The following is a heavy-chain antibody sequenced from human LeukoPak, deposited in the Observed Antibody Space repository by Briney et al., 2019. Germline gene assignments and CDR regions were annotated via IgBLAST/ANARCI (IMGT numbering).Heavy chain of an antibody. V-gene: IGHV3-30*03. CDR3: ARDPLYYYDSSGYYSPGGCFDY. CDR2: ISYDGSNK. CDR1: GFIFSSYG. J-gene: IGHJ4*02. D-gene: IGHD3-22*01. Sequence: PGGSLRLSCAASGFIFSSYGMHWVRQAPGKGLEWVAVISYDGSNKYYADSVKGRFTISRDNSKNTLYLQMNSLRAEDTAVYYCARDPLYYYDSSGYYSPGGCFDYWGQGTLVTVPS.